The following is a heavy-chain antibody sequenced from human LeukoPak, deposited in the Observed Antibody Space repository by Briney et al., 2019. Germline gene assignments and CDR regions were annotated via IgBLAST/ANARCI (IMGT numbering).Heavy chain of an antibody. V-gene: IGHV4-34*01. J-gene: IGHJ3*02. CDR2: INHSGST. CDR1: GGSFSVYY. CDR3: ATFFLGITMIVVADDAFDI. D-gene: IGHD3-22*01. Sequence: SETLSLTCAVYGGSFSVYYWSWIRQPPGKGLEWIGEINHSGSTNYNPSLKSRVTISVDTSKNQFSLKLSSVTAADTAVYYCATFFLGITMIVVADDAFDIWGQGTMVTVSS.